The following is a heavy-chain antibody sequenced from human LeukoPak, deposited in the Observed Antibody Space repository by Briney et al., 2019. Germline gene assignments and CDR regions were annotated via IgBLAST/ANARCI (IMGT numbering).Heavy chain of an antibody. D-gene: IGHD3-3*01. V-gene: IGHV3-30-3*01. CDR1: GFTFSSYA. J-gene: IGHJ4*02. Sequence: GGSLRLSCAASGFTFSSYAMHWVRQAPGKGLEWVAVISYDGSNKYYADSVKGRFTISRDNSKNTLYLQMNSLRSEDTAVYYCAREGVDGNYFDYWGQGTLVTVSS. CDR2: ISYDGSNK. CDR3: AREGVDGNYFDY.